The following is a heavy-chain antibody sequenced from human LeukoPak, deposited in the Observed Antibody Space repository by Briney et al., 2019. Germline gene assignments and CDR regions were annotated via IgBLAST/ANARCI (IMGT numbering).Heavy chain of an antibody. CDR1: GYTFTNYY. D-gene: IGHD1-1*01. Sequence: ASVKVSCKALGYTFTNYYMHWVRQAPGQGLEWMGIINPSGGSTSYAQKFQGRVTMTRDTSTSTVYMELSSLRSEDTAVYYCARGSTATGAPWRVDYWGQGIQVTVSS. CDR2: INPSGGST. CDR3: ARGSTATGAPWRVDY. J-gene: IGHJ4*02. V-gene: IGHV1-46*03.